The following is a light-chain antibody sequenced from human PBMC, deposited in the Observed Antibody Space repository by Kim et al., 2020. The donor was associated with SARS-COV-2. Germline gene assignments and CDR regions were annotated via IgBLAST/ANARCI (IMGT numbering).Light chain of an antibody. Sequence: PGERATLPCRASQSVSSNYLAWYQQKPGQAPNLLIYGASSRATGIPDRFSGSGSGTDFTLTISRLEPEDFAVYYCQQYGSSPETFGQGTKVDIK. CDR1: QSVSSNY. V-gene: IGKV3-20*01. J-gene: IGKJ1*01. CDR2: GAS. CDR3: QQYGSSPET.